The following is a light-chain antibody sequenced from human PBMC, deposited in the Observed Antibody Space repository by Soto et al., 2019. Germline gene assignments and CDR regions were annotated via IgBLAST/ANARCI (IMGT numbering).Light chain of an antibody. CDR2: GAS. V-gene: IGKV3-15*01. J-gene: IGKJ5*01. CDR1: QSVSSK. Sequence: EIVMTQSPATLSVSPGERASLSCRASQSVSSKLAWYQQKPGQAPRLLINGASTRATGIPARFSGSGSGTEFTLTISSLQSEDFAVYYCQQYNNWPPITFGQGTRLEIK. CDR3: QQYNNWPPIT.